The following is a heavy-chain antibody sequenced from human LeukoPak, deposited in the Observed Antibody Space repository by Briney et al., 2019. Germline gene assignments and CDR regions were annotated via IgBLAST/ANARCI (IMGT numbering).Heavy chain of an antibody. CDR2: IYYSGST. D-gene: IGHD4-11*01. V-gene: IGHV4-59*01. J-gene: IGHJ3*02. CDR1: GGSISSYY. CDR3: AREITVIGAFDT. Sequence: SETLSLTCTVSGGSISSYYWSWIRQPPGKGLEWIGYIYYSGSTNYNPSLKSRVTISVDTSKNQFSLKLSSVTAADTAVYYCAREITVIGAFDTRGQGTMVTVSS.